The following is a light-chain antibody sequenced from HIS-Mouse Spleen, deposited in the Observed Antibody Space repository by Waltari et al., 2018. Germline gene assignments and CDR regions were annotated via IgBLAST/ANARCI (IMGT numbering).Light chain of an antibody. CDR1: QSVSSN. J-gene: IGKJ5*01. CDR2: GAS. Sequence: EIVMTQSPATLSVSPGERATLSCRASQSVSSNLAWYQQKPGQAPRPLIYGASIRATCITARLSGSGSGTEFTLTISILQSEDLAVYYCQQYNNWPTFGQGTRLEIK. V-gene: IGKV3D-15*03. CDR3: QQYNNWPT.